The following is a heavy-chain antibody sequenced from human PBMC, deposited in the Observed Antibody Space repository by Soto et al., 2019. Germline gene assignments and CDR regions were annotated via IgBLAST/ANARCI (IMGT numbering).Heavy chain of an antibody. CDR1: GFSLSTNGVG. J-gene: IGHJ5*02. Sequence: QITLKESGPTLVKPTETLTLMCTFSGFSLSTNGVGVGWIRQPPGKALEWLALIYWNDNKRYSPSLQSRLTITQDTSKTPVVLTMTNLDPVDTATYSCAREGAIVPRFFDPWGQGTLVTVSS. V-gene: IGHV2-5*01. CDR3: AREGAIVPRFFDP. D-gene: IGHD1-26*01. CDR2: IYWNDNK.